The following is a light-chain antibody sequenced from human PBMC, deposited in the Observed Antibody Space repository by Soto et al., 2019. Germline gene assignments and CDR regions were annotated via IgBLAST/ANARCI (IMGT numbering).Light chain of an antibody. J-gene: IGKJ1*01. Sequence: IQMTQSPSNVSASVGNRVTITCRASHNIERWMAWYQQKPGKAPSLLIFDASTLHSGVPSRFSGSGSGTEFTLTISSLQPDDFATYYCQQYNTFWTLGQGTKVDIK. CDR3: QQYNTFWT. V-gene: IGKV1-5*01. CDR2: DAS. CDR1: HNIERW.